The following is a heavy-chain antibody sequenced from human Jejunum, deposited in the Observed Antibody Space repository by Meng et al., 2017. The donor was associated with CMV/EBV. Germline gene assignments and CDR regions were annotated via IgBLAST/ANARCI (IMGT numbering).Heavy chain of an antibody. D-gene: IGHD6-13*01. CDR2: ISTYDGNT. J-gene: IGHJ4*02. Sequence: YSFTNHGIGWVRQAPGQGLEWMGWISTYDGNTDYAQNLQGRVTMTMDTSMNTANMELGSLTSDDTAVYFCARRIAAIGPLYYFDSWGQGTLVTVSS. CDR1: YSFTNHG. CDR3: ARRIAAIGPLYYFDS. V-gene: IGHV1-18*01.